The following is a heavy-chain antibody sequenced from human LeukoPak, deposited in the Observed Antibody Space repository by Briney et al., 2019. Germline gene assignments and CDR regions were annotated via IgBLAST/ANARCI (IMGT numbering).Heavy chain of an antibody. V-gene: IGHV3-48*04. D-gene: IGHD1-26*01. CDR2: TSSSSDTK. CDR3: AREVGPIDY. J-gene: IGHJ4*02. Sequence: PGGSLRLSCAASGFTFSSYSMNWVRQAPGEGLEWVSYTSSSSDTKYYADSVKGRFTISRDNAKNSLYLQMNSLRAEDTAVYYCAREVGPIDYWGQGTLVAVSS. CDR1: GFTFSSYS.